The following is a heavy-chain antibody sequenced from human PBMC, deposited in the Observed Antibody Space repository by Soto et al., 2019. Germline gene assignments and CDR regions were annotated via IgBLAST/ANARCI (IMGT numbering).Heavy chain of an antibody. CDR2: IWYDGSNK. CDR3: AKAYFVWSSEQPYYFDY. CDR1: GFTFSSYG. D-gene: IGHD3-16*01. J-gene: IGHJ4*02. V-gene: IGHV3-33*06. Sequence: GGSLRLSCAASGFTFSSYGMHWVRQAPGKGLEWVAVIWYDGSNKYYADSVKGRFTIPRDNSKSTLYLQMNSLRAEDTAVYYCAKAYFVWSSEQPYYFDYWGQGTLVTVSS.